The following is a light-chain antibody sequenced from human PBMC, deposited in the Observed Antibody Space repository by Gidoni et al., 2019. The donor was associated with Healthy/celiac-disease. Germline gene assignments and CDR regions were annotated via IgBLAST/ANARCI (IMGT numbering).Light chain of an antibody. Sequence: QSVLTQPPSVSGAPGQRVTISCTGSSSNIGAGYDVHWYQQLPGTAPTLLISGNSNRPSGVPDRFSGSQSGTSASLAITGLQAEDEADYYCQSYDSSLSGSVFGGGTQLTVL. CDR1: SSNIGAGYD. CDR3: QSYDSSLSGSV. V-gene: IGLV1-40*01. J-gene: IGLJ3*02. CDR2: GNS.